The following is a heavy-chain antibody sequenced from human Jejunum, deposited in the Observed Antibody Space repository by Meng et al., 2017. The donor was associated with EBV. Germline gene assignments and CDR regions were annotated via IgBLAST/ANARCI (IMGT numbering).Heavy chain of an antibody. Sequence: QEQLVTAATEVKKPVAAVRASYTSSGYSFTTYFMHCVRQAPGKALECMRRINCNNGDTDYAQKFQDRVTMTRDTSISTAYMDLTALTSNDTAFYYCARIRYGTGTDWFDPWGQGTLVTVSS. CDR2: INCNNGDT. J-gene: IGHJ5*02. CDR3: ARIRYGTGTDWFDP. D-gene: IGHD3-10*01. V-gene: IGHV1-2*06. CDR1: GYSFTTYF.